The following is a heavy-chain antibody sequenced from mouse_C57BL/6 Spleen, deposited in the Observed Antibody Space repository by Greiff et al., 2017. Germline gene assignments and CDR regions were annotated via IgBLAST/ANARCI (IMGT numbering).Heavy chain of an antibody. CDR3: SRSAFIATVVNHWYFDV. J-gene: IGHJ1*03. D-gene: IGHD1-1*01. CDR1: GYTFTSYW. CDR2: IYPADSYT. V-gene: IGHV1-59*01. Sequence: VKLMESGAELVRPGTSVKLSCKASGYTFTSYWMHWVKQRPGQGLEWIGVIYPADSYTNYNQKFKGKATLTVDTSSSTAYMQLSSLTSEDTAVYYSSRSAFIATVVNHWYFDVWGTGTTGTVSS.